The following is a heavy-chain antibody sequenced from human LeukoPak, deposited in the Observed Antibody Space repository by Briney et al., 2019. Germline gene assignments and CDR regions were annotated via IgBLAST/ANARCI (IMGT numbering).Heavy chain of an antibody. CDR1: GFIFSSYA. CDR3: ARIRGSHYYYYYMDV. J-gene: IGHJ6*03. CDR2: IYSGGST. Sequence: PGGSLRLSCAASGFIFSSYAMSWVRQAPGKGLEWVSGIYSGGSTYYADSVKGRFTISSDNSKNTLYLQMNSLRAEDTAVYYCARIRGSHYYYYYMDVWGKGTTVTVSS. D-gene: IGHD1-26*01. V-gene: IGHV3-53*01.